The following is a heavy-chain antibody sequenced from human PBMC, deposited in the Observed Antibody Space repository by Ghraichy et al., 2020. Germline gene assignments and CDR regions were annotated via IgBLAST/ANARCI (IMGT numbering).Heavy chain of an antibody. J-gene: IGHJ5*02. CDR2: ISASSGNT. CDR3: AKRPEWEPFDP. Sequence: GESLNISCAASGFTFSNYAMSWVRQAPGKGLQWVSAISASSGNTYYADSVKGRFTISRDNSKNTLYLQMNSLRAEDTAIYYCAKRPEWEPFDPWGQGTLVTVSS. V-gene: IGHV3-23*01. D-gene: IGHD1-26*01. CDR1: GFTFSNYA.